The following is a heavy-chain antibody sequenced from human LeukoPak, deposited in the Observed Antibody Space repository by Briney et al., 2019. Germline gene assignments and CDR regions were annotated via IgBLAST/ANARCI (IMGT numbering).Heavy chain of an antibody. D-gene: IGHD4-23*01. CDR2: IYSSGNT. Sequence: PSETLPLTCSVSGGSISDFYWSWIRQPAGKGLEWIGRIYSSGNTNYNPSLKSRVTMSLDASKNQFSLKLSSVTAADTAVYYCARNSGDFWGQGTLVTVSS. J-gene: IGHJ4*02. CDR3: ARNSGDF. CDR1: GGSISDFY. V-gene: IGHV4-4*07.